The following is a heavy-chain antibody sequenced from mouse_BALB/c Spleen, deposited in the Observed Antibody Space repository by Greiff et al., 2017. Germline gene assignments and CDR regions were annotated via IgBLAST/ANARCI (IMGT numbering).Heavy chain of an antibody. CDR2: ISSGGGST. J-gene: IGHJ4*01. CDR3: ARHDGNPSYAMDY. V-gene: IGHV5-12-1*01. Sequence: EVQRVESGGGLVKPGGSLKLSCAASGFAFSSYDMSWVRQTPEKRLEWVAYISSGGGSTYYPDTVKGRFTISRDNAKNTLYLQMSSLKSEDTAMYYCARHDGNPSYAMDYWGQGTSVTVSA. CDR1: GFAFSSYD. D-gene: IGHD2-1*01.